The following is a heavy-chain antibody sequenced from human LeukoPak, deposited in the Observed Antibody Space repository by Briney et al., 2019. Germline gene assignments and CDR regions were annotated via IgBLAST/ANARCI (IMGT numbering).Heavy chain of an antibody. CDR2: IWYDGSIK. CDR3: AKDGNWNHGFDP. D-gene: IGHD1-14*01. Sequence: QPGRSLRLSCAASGFTFSNYGMPWVRQAPGKGLEWVAVIWYDGSIKFYADSVKGRFTVSRDNSKNTLYLQMNSLRAEDTALYYCAKDGNWNHGFDPWGQGTLVTVSS. CDR1: GFTFSNYG. V-gene: IGHV3-33*06. J-gene: IGHJ5*02.